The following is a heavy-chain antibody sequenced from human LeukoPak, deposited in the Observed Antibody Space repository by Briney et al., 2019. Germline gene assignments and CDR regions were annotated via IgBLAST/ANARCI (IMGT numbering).Heavy chain of an antibody. CDR1: GFTFSSFW. CDR2: INSDGRST. CDR3: ARTEARTHVLRFLEWLSKDYYFDY. V-gene: IGHV3-74*01. Sequence: PGGSLRLSCAASGFTFSSFWMHWVRQVPGKGLVWVSRINSDGRSTSNADSVKGRFTISRDNAKNTLYLQMNSLRSDDTAVYYCARTEARTHVLRFLEWLSKDYYFDYWGQGTLVTVSS. D-gene: IGHD3-3*01. J-gene: IGHJ4*02.